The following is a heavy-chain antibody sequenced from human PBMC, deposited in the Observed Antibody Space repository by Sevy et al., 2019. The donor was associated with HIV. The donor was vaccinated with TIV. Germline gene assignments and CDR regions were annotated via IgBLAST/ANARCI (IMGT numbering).Heavy chain of an antibody. CDR3: TRWKGLQSIFDY. D-gene: IGHD1-1*01. CDR2: LKSKADGGTV. J-gene: IGHJ4*02. Sequence: GGSLRLSCTTSGFTFGDYAMNLVRQAPGKGLEWVAFLKSKADGGTVDHAASVKGRFTISRDDSKSIAYLQMNDLTTEDTGVYYCTRWKGLQSIFDYWGQGALVTVSS. V-gene: IGHV3-49*04. CDR1: GFTFGDYA.